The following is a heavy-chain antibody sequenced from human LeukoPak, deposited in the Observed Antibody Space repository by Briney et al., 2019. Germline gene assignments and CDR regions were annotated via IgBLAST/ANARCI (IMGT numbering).Heavy chain of an antibody. Sequence: GASVKVSCKVSGYTLTELSMHWVRQAPGKGLEWMGGFDPEDGETIYAQKFQGRVTMTEDTSTDTAYMELSSLRSEDTAVYYRATGSGSYSLNAFDIWGQGTMVTVSS. D-gene: IGHD1-26*01. J-gene: IGHJ3*02. CDR1: GYTLTELS. CDR3: ATGSGSYSLNAFDI. CDR2: FDPEDGET. V-gene: IGHV1-24*01.